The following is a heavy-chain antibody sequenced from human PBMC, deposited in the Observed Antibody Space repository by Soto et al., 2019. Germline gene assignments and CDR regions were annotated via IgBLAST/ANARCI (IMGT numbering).Heavy chain of an antibody. J-gene: IGHJ4*02. Sequence: GGSLRLSCAASGFTFSDYAMSWVRQAPGKGLEWVSALRDSGGSKYYADSVKGRFTISRDNSNNTLFLQMRSLRAEDTAVYYCAKDPYLHYYDSSGPDYWGQGTLGTVSS. V-gene: IGHV3-23*01. CDR2: LRDSGGSK. CDR1: GFTFSDYA. CDR3: AKDPYLHYYDSSGPDY. D-gene: IGHD3-22*01.